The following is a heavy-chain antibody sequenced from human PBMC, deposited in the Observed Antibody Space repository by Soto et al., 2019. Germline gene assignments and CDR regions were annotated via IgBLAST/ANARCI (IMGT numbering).Heavy chain of an antibody. CDR3: ARDAQSHGDFWSGYYSLDY. V-gene: IGHV1-69*04. CDR2: IIPILGIA. J-gene: IGHJ4*02. D-gene: IGHD3-3*01. Sequence: ASVKVSCKASGGTFSSYTISWVRQAPGQGLEWMGRIIPILGIANYAQKFQGRVTITADKSTSTAYMELSSLRSEDTAVYYCARDAQSHGDFWSGYYSLDYWGQGTLVTVSS. CDR1: GGTFSSYT.